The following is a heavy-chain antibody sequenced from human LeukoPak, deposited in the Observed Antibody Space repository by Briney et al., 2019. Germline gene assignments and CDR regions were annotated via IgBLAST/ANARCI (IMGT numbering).Heavy chain of an antibody. CDR2: IYYSGST. D-gene: IGHD1-26*01. Sequence: PSETLSPTCTVSGGSISSYYWSWIRQPPGKGLEWIGYIYYSGSTNYNPSLKSRVTISLDTSKNQFSLKLSSVTAADTAVYYCARDRGVGLDAFDIWGQGTMVTVSS. V-gene: IGHV4-59*01. CDR3: ARDRGVGLDAFDI. J-gene: IGHJ3*02. CDR1: GGSISSYY.